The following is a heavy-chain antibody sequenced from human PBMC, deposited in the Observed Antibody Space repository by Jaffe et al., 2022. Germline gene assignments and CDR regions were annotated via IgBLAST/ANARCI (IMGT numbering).Heavy chain of an antibody. CDR1: GFTFSRYG. CDR3: AKDVLYYGDYDRAFDN. Sequence: QVQLEESGGGVVQPGGSLRLSCVASGFTFSRYGMHWVRQAPGKGLEWVTFIRDDGSNKYYADSVKGRFTISRDNSKDTLYLQMNSLRVEDTAMYYCAKDVLYYGDYDRAFDNWGQGTMVTVSS. CDR2: IRDDGSNK. D-gene: IGHD4-17*01. V-gene: IGHV3-30*02. J-gene: IGHJ3*02.